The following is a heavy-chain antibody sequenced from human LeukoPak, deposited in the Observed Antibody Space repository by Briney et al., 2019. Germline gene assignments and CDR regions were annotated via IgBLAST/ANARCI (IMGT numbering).Heavy chain of an antibody. V-gene: IGHV4-34*01. CDR3: ARSEPTYYYDSSGYTAFDI. CDR1: GGSFSGYY. CDR2: INHSGST. J-gene: IGHJ3*02. Sequence: SETLSLTCAVYGGSFSGYYWSWIRQPPGKGLEWIGEINHSGSTNYDPSLKSRVTISVDTSKNQFSLKLSSVTAADTAVYYCARSEPTYYYDSSGYTAFDIWGQGTMATVSS. D-gene: IGHD3-22*01.